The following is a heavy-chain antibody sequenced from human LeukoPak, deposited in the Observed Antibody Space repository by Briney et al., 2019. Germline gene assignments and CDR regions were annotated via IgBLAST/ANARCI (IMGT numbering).Heavy chain of an antibody. V-gene: IGHV1-8*03. CDR3: ARDYVAAAGADYMDV. J-gene: IGHJ6*03. Sequence: ASVKVSCKASGYTFTSYDINWVRQATGQGLEWMGWMNPNSGNTGYAQKFQGRVTITRNTSISTAYMELSSLRSEDTAVYYCARDYVAAAGADYMDVWGKGTTVAVSS. CDR2: MNPNSGNT. D-gene: IGHD6-13*01. CDR1: GYTFTSYD.